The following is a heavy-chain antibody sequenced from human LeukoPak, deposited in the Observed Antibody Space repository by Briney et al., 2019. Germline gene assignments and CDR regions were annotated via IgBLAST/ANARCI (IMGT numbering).Heavy chain of an antibody. V-gene: IGHV4-38-2*02. Sequence: SETLSLTCAVSDYSISSAYYWGWIRQPPGRGLEWIGSIYHSGNTDYNPSLKSRVTISVDTSKNQFSLKLRSVTAADTAVYYCARDQAYCGGDCYFDFWGQGTLVTVSS. J-gene: IGHJ4*02. CDR1: DYSISSAYY. CDR3: ARDQAYCGGDCYFDF. CDR2: IYHSGNT. D-gene: IGHD2-21*02.